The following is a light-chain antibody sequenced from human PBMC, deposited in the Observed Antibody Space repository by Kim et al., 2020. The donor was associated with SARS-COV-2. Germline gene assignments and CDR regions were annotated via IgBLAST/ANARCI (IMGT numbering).Light chain of an antibody. CDR3: SSYITRTGLYV. J-gene: IGLJ1*01. V-gene: IGLV2-14*03. CDR2: DVT. Sequence: QSITIPCTGTSSDVSGYNYVSWYQQHAGKAPKLILYDVTNRPSGVSNRCSGSKSGNTASLTISGLQADDEADYFCSSYITRTGLYVFGAGTKVTVL. CDR1: SSDVSGYNY.